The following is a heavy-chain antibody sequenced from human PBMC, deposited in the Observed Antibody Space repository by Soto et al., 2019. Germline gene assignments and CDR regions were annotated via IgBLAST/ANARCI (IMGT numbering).Heavy chain of an antibody. Sequence: EVQLLESGGGLVQPGGSLRLSCAASGFTFSNYAMTWVRQSPGKGLEWVSAIVETGGSTYYADSVKGRFTIPRDNTQDKLYLQMNSLRAEDTAMYFCAKDGDDYWCGRRSYKFFYGMDVGGQGTTVTVSS. J-gene: IGHJ6*02. CDR3: AKDGDDYWCGRRSYKFFYGMDV. CDR1: GFTFSNYA. D-gene: IGHD3-3*01. V-gene: IGHV3-23*01. CDR2: IVETGGST.